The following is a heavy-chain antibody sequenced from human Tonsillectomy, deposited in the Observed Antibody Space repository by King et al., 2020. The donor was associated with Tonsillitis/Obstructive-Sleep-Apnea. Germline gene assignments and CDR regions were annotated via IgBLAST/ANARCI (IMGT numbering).Heavy chain of an antibody. V-gene: IGHV3-30*04. CDR3: SGLDESGNYYYYYMDV. CDR1: GFTFSNYP. J-gene: IGHJ6*03. D-gene: IGHD3/OR15-3a*01. Sequence: VQLVESGGGVVQPGRSLRLSCAASGFTFSNYPMHWVRQAPGKGLEWVAVISYGGSNKYYADSVKGRFTISRDNSKNKLYLQMDSVRAEDRAVYYCSGLDESGNYYYYYMDVWGKGTAVTVSS. CDR2: ISYGGSNK.